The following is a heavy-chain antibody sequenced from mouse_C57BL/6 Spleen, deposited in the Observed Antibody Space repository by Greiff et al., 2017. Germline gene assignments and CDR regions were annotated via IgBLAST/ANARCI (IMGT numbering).Heavy chain of an antibody. CDR2: IDPSDSYT. V-gene: IGHV1-69*01. CDR3: ARGGYGNYYFDY. D-gene: IGHD2-1*01. J-gene: IGHJ2*01. Sequence: QVQLQQSGAELVMPGASVKLSCKASGYTFTSYWMHWVKQRPGQGLEWIGEIDPSDSYTNYNQKFKGKSTLTVDKSSSTAYMQLSSLTSEDSAVYYCARGGYGNYYFDYWGQGTTLTVSS. CDR1: GYTFTSYW.